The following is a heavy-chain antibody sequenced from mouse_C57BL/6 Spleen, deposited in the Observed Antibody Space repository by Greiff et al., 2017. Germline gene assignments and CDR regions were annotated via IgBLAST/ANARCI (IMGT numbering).Heavy chain of an antibody. D-gene: IGHD2-3*01. Sequence: EVKLVESGGGLVKPGGSLKLSCAASGFTFSSYTMSWVRQTPEKRLEWVATISGGGGNTYYPDSVKGRFTISRDNAKNTLYLQMSSLRSEDTALYDCAGQDGYYGDYYAMGYWGQGTSVTVSS. CDR3: AGQDGYYGDYYAMGY. V-gene: IGHV5-9*01. CDR1: GFTFSSYT. J-gene: IGHJ4*01. CDR2: ISGGGGNT.